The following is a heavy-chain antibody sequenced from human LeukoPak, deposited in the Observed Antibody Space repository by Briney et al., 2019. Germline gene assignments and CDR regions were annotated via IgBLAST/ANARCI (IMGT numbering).Heavy chain of an antibody. J-gene: IGHJ3*02. CDR3: ARCYGSGRWALDI. D-gene: IGHD3-10*01. CDR2: ISTYNGNT. V-gene: IGHV1-18*01. Sequence: ASVKVSCKASGYTITSYGITWVRQAPGQGLEWMGWISTYNGNTNYAQKFQGRVTMTTDTSTSTAYMELRSLRSDDTAVYYCARCYGSGRWALDIWGQGTMVTVSS. CDR1: GYTITSYG.